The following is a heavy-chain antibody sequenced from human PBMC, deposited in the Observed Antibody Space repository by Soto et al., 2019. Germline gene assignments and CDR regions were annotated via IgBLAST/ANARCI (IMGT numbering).Heavy chain of an antibody. J-gene: IGHJ4*02. CDR2: INPSGGST. CDR3: SLSPTRAVTTNLDY. Sequence: QVQLVQSGAEVKKPGASVKVSCKASGYTFTSYYMHWVRQAPGQGLEWMGIINPSGGSTSYAQKFKGGVAMTRDTYTSTVYKELSSLRSEDTAVYDCSLSPTRAVTTNLDYWGQGPLVTVSS. D-gene: IGHD4-17*01. V-gene: IGHV1-46*01. CDR1: GYTFTSYY.